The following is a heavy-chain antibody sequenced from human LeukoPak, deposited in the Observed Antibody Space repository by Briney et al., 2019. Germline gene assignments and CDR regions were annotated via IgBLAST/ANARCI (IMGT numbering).Heavy chain of an antibody. CDR3: AKDYTRIAVAAPIDY. Sequence: GGSLRLSCAASGFTFSSYAMSWVRQAPGKGLEWVSAISVSGGSTYYADSVKGRFTISRDNSKNTLYLQMNSLRAEDTAVYYCAKDYTRIAVAAPIDYWGQGTLVTVSS. CDR1: GFTFSSYA. D-gene: IGHD6-13*01. V-gene: IGHV3-23*01. J-gene: IGHJ4*02. CDR2: ISVSGGST.